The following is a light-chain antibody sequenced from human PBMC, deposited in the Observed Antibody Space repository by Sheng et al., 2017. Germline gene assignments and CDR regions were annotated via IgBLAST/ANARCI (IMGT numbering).Light chain of an antibody. CDR1: SSDIGAYNY. Sequence: QSALTQPRSVSGSLGQSVTISCTGTSSDIGAYNYVSWYQQHPGKVPKLLISDVSQRPSGVPDRFSASKSGNTASLTVSGLQAEDEADYYCCSYGGTYTFWVFGGGTKLTV. CDR2: DVS. J-gene: IGLJ3*02. CDR3: CSYGGTYTFWV. V-gene: IGLV2-11*01.